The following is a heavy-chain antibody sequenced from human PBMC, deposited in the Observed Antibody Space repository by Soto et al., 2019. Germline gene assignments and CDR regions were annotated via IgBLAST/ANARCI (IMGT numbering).Heavy chain of an antibody. CDR1: GGTFSSYA. D-gene: IGHD5-12*01. V-gene: IGHV1-69*12. CDR3: ARDGEEMATINYYYGMDV. Sequence: QVQLVQSGAEVKKPGSSVKVSCKASGGTFSSYAISWVRQAPGQGLEWMGGIIPIFGTANYAQKFQGRVTITADESTSTAYRELSSLRSEDTAVYYCARDGEEMATINYYYGMDVWGQVTTVTVSS. CDR2: IIPIFGTA. J-gene: IGHJ6*02.